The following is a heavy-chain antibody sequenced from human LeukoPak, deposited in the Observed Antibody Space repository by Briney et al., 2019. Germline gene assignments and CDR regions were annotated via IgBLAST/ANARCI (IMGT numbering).Heavy chain of an antibody. D-gene: IGHD6-6*01. CDR2: ISWDGTIK. V-gene: IGHV3-30-3*01. CDR1: GFTFRSYA. J-gene: IGHJ6*02. Sequence: GGSLRLSCAASGFTFRSYAIHWVRQAPGKGLEWVAFISWDGTIKYYADSVKGRFTISRDNSKNTLYLQMNSLRAEDTAVYYCAKGIAARPGYYYYYGMDVWGQGTTVTVSS. CDR3: AKGIAARPGYYYYYGMDV.